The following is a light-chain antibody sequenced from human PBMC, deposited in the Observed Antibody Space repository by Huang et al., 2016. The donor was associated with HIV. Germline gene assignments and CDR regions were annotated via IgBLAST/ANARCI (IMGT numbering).Light chain of an antibody. Sequence: DIVMTQSPDSLSVSLGERATINCKSSQSVLYSSNNRNYLAWYQQKPGQPTNLLIYWASIRESGVPDRFSGGGSGTDFTLTISSLQAEDVAVYYCQQYYSTPPTFGGGTKVEIK. J-gene: IGKJ4*01. V-gene: IGKV4-1*01. CDR1: QSVLYSSNNRNY. CDR3: QQYYSTPPT. CDR2: WAS.